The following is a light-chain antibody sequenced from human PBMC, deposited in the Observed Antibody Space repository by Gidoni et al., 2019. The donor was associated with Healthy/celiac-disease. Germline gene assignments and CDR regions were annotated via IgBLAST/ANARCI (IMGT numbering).Light chain of an antibody. CDR3: QSYDSILSVLV. CDR2: GNS. V-gene: IGLV1-40*01. Sequence: QSVLTKPLSVSGAPGQRGTISCTGSSSNIGAGYVVHWYEQLPETAPKLLIYGNSNRPSGVPDRFSGSKSGTSASLTISGLQAEDEADYYGQSYDSILSVLVFGGGTKLTVL. CDR1: SSNIGAGYV. J-gene: IGLJ2*01.